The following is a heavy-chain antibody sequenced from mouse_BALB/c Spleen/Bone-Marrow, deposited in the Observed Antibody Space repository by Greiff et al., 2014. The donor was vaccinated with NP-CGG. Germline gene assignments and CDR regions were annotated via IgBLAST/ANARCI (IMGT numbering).Heavy chain of an antibody. CDR2: IRNKANGYTT. Sequence: EVQLVESGGGLVQPGGSLRLSCATSGFTFTDYYMSWVRQPPGKALEWLGFIRNKANGYTTEYSASVKGRFTISRDNSQSILYLQMNTLRAEDSATCYCARDGYDDYWGQGTTLTVSS. D-gene: IGHD2-2*01. CDR1: GFTFTDYY. J-gene: IGHJ2*01. CDR3: ARDGYDDY. V-gene: IGHV7-3*02.